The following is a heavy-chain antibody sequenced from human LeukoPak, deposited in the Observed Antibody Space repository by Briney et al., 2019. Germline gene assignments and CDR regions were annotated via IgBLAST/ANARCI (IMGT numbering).Heavy chain of an antibody. J-gene: IGHJ4*02. Sequence: ASVKVSCKASGYTFTSYGISWVRQAPGQGLEWMGWISAYNGNTNYAQKLQGRVTMTTDTSTSTAYMELRSLRSDDTAVYYCARESLRDILTGPTYYFDYWGQGTLVTVSS. V-gene: IGHV1-18*01. CDR3: ARESLRDILTGPTYYFDY. CDR1: GYTFTSYG. CDR2: ISAYNGNT. D-gene: IGHD3-9*01.